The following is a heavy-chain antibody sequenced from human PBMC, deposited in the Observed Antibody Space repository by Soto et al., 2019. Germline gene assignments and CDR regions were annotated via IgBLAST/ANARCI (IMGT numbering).Heavy chain of an antibody. CDR2: IYSNGDT. CDR1: SDSMNSGGYY. Sequence: QVQLQESGPGRVKPSQTLSLTCSVSSDSMNSGGYYWSWIRQHPGKGLEWIGYIYSNGDTYYNPSLKSRVTISVDTSKNQFSLTLTSVTAADTAVYYCARRGGSSSCYYYYAMDVWGQGTTVTVSS. J-gene: IGHJ6*02. D-gene: IGHD6-6*01. V-gene: IGHV4-31*03. CDR3: ARRGGSSSCYYYYAMDV.